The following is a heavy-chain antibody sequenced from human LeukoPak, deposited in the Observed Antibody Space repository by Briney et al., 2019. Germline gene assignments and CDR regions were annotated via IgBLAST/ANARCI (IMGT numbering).Heavy chain of an antibody. CDR1: GGSISSSTY. D-gene: IGHD1-26*01. J-gene: IGHJ6*03. V-gene: IGHV4-39*07. CDR3: ARGSRGSYAYYYYYYMDV. CDR2: IYYSGSA. Sequence: SETLSLTCTVSGGSISSSTYWGWIRQPPGKGLEWIGSIYYSGSAYYNPSLKSRVTISVDTSKNQFSLKLSPVTAADTAVYYCARGSRGSYAYYYYYYMDVWGKGTTVTVSS.